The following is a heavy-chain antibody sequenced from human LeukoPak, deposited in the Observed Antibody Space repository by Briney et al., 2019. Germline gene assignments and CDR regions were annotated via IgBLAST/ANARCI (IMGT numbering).Heavy chain of an antibody. J-gene: IGHJ3*02. CDR3: ARDWGRDDYGDYGYDAPTVGGAFDI. Sequence: GGSLRLSCAASGFTFSSYSMNWVRQAPGKGLEWVSYISSSSTIYYADSVKGRFTISRDNAKNSLYLQMNSLRAEDTAVYYCARDWGRDDYGDYGYDAPTVGGAFDIWGQGTMVTVSS. CDR1: GFTFSSYS. D-gene: IGHD4-17*01. V-gene: IGHV3-48*04. CDR2: ISSSSTI.